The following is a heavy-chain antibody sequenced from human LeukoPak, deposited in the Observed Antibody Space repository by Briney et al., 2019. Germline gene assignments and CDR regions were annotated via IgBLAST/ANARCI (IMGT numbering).Heavy chain of an antibody. J-gene: IGHJ5*02. CDR2: IYYSGST. V-gene: IGHV4-59*01. D-gene: IGHD3-3*01. CDR1: GGSISSYY. CDR3: ARVYRSRITIFGVVIIPSWFDP. Sequence: TSETLSLTCTVSGGSISSYYWSWIRQPPGKGLEWIGYIYYSGSTNYNPSLKSRVTISVDTSKNQFSLKLSSVTAADTAVYYCARVYRSRITIFGVVIIPSWFDPWGQGTLVTVSS.